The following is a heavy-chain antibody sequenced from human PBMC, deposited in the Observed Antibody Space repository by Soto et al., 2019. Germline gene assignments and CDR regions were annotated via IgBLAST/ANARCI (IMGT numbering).Heavy chain of an antibody. CDR3: AHSRPPRLLDY. CDR2: IYWDDDK. D-gene: IGHD6-6*01. Sequence: QITLKESGPTLVKPTQTLTLTCTFSGFSLSTSGVGVGWIRQPPGKALEWLALIYWDDDKRYSSSLNSRLTISKDTSKNQVVLTMTNMDPVDTATYYCAHSRPPRLLDYWGQGTLVTLSS. J-gene: IGHJ4*02. CDR1: GFSLSTSGVG. V-gene: IGHV2-5*02.